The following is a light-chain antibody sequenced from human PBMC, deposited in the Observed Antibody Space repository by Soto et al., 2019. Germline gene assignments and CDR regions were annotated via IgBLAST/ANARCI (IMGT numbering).Light chain of an antibody. CDR3: QQRTDWPIT. CDR2: DAS. J-gene: IGKJ5*01. CDR1: QSVNIY. V-gene: IGKV3-11*01. Sequence: EIVLTQSPATLSLSPGERATFSCRSSQSVNIYLAWYQQKPGQAPRLLIYDASNRATGIPARFSGSGSGTDFTLTISSLEPEDFAVYYCQQRTDWPITFGQGTRLEI.